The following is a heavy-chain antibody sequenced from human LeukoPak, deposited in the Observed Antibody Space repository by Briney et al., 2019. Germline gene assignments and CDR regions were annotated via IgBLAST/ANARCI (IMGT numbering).Heavy chain of an antibody. CDR3: ARASGGFDY. CDR1: GFTFSSYA. CDR2: ISYDGSNK. V-gene: IGHV3-30*04. J-gene: IGHJ4*02. D-gene: IGHD3-16*01. Sequence: GGFLRLSCGASGFTFSSYAIHWVRQAPGKGLEWVAVISYDGSNKYYADSVKGRFTIYRDNSKNTLYLQMNSLRAEDTAVYYCARASGGFDYWGQGTLVTVSS.